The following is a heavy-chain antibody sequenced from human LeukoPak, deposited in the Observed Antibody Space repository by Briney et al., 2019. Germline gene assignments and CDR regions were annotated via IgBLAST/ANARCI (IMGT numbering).Heavy chain of an antibody. D-gene: IGHD3-10*01. CDR3: ARDFGSSFGELFSPADY. V-gene: IGHV3-11*06. Sequence: GGSLRLSCAASGFTFSDYYMSWIRQAPGKGLEWVSYISSSSSYTNYADSVKGPFTISRDNAKNSLYLQMNSLRAEDTAVYYCARDFGSSFGELFSPADYWGQGTLVTVSS. CDR2: ISSSSSYT. J-gene: IGHJ4*02. CDR1: GFTFSDYY.